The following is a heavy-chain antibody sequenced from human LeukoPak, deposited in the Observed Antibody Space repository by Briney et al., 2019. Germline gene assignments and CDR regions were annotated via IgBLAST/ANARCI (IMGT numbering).Heavy chain of an antibody. D-gene: IGHD2-8*01. Sequence: TTSETLSLTCTVSGGSISSSSYYWSWIRQPPGKGLEWIGEINHSGSTNYNPSLKSRVTISVDTSKNQFSLKLSSVTAADTAVYYCARLQSCTNGVCRHKIFDYWGQGTLVTVSS. CDR3: ARLQSCTNGVCRHKIFDY. CDR2: INHSGST. J-gene: IGHJ4*02. CDR1: GGSISSSSYY. V-gene: IGHV4-39*07.